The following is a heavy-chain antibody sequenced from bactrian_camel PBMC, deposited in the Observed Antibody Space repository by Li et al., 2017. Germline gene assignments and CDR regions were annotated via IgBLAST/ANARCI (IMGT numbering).Heavy chain of an antibody. V-gene: IGHV3-2*01. CDR2: VYSDGRTA. CDR3: ATGGTWFEYTY. J-gene: IGHJ4*01. D-gene: IGHD6*01. Sequence: QVQLVESGGGLVQPGGSLTLSCAASGFTFSSYVMSWVRQAPGKGLEWVSSVYSDGRTAYYADSVKGRFTISRDNAKSTLYLQLNSLKTEDTAMYYCATGGTWFEYTYWGQGTQVTVS. CDR1: GFTFSSYV.